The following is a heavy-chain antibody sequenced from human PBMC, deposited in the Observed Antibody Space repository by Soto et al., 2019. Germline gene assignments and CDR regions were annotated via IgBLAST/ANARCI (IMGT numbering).Heavy chain of an antibody. J-gene: IGHJ4*02. D-gene: IGHD1-26*01. V-gene: IGHV4-39*01. CDR1: GGSISSSSYY. CDR2: IYYSGST. Sequence: QLQLQESGPGLVKPSETLSLTCTVSGGSISSSSYYWGWIRQPPGKGLEWIGSIYYSGSTYYNPALKSRFTISVDTSKNQFSLKLSSVTAADTAVYYCARHGTVGAHFSPELFDYWGQGTLVTVSS. CDR3: ARHGTVGAHFSPELFDY.